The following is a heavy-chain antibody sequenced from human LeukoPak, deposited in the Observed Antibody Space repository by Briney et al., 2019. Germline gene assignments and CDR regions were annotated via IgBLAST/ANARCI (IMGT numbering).Heavy chain of an antibody. D-gene: IGHD3-10*01. CDR2: ITGSGRDT. J-gene: IGHJ4*02. CDR1: GFTFSTYA. V-gene: IGHV3-23*01. Sequence: GGSLRLSCAASGFTFSTYAMNWVRQAPGKRLEWVSSITGSGRDTYYAGSVRGRITISRDNSRNTLYLQMNSLRAEDTAVYYCARDADYYGSGSYYAYYFDYWGQGTLVTVSS. CDR3: ARDADYYGSGSYYAYYFDY.